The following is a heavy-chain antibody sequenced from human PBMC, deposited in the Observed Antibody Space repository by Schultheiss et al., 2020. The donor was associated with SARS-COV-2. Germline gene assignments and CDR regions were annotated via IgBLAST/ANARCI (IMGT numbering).Heavy chain of an antibody. CDR3: ASTSSSSVSAYYYYGMDV. CDR2: IYYIGST. J-gene: IGHJ6*02. CDR1: GGSISSGDYY. V-gene: IGHV4-30-4*01. D-gene: IGHD6-6*01. Sequence: SETLSLTCTVSGGSISSGDYYWSWIRQPPGKGLEWIGYIYYIGSTYYNPSLKSRVTISVDTSKNHFSLKLSSVTAADTAVYYCASTSSSSVSAYYYYGMDVWGQGTTVTVSS.